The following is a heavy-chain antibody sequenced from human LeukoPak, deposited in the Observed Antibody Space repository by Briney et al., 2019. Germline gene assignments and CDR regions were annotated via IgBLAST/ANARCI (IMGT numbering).Heavy chain of an antibody. J-gene: IGHJ4*02. CDR3: AKVGRGYSYGYFDY. Sequence: AGGSLRLSCAASGFTFSSYGMHWVRQAPGKGLEWVAVISYDGSNKYYADSVKGRFTISRDNSKNTLYLQMNSLRAEDTAVYYCAKVGRGYSYGYFDYWGREPWSPSPQ. V-gene: IGHV3-30*18. CDR1: GFTFSSYG. D-gene: IGHD5-18*01. CDR2: ISYDGSNK.